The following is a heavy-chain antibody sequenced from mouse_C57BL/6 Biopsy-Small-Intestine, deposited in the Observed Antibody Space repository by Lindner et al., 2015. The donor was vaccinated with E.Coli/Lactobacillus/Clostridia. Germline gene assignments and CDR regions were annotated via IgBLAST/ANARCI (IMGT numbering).Heavy chain of an antibody. Sequence: EVQLQESGAELVKPGASVKLSCTGSGFSIKYYYIHWVKQRTDQGLEWIGRIAPEDGETKFVPKFQGKATITIDTSSNTVYLQLDSLTSEDTAVYYCAPLFAYWGQGTLVTVSA. J-gene: IGHJ3*01. V-gene: IGHV14-2*01. CDR2: IAPEDGET. D-gene: IGHD6-1*01. CDR1: GFSIKYYY. CDR3: APLFAY.